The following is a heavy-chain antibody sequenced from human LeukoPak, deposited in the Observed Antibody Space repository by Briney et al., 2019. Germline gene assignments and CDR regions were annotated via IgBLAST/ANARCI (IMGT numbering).Heavy chain of an antibody. D-gene: IGHD6-13*01. CDR3: ARLASSWYSLTAYYYYYYMDV. Sequence: SETLSLTCAVYGGSFSGYYWSWIRQPPGKGLEWIGEINHSGSTNYNPSLTSRVTISVGTSKNQLSLKLSSVTAADTAVYYCARLASSWYSLTAYYYYYYMDVWGKGTTVTVSS. CDR2: INHSGST. CDR1: GGSFSGYY. J-gene: IGHJ6*03. V-gene: IGHV4-34*01.